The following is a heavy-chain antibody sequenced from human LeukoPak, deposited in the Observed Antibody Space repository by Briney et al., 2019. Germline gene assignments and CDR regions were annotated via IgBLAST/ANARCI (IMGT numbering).Heavy chain of an antibody. CDR1: GFTFSSYG. CDR3: ARWEVDY. D-gene: IGHD1-26*01. V-gene: IGHV3-33*01. Sequence: QPGGSLRLSCAASGFTFSSYGMHCVRQAPGKGLEWVALIWYDGSNKYYADSVKGRFTISRDNSKNTLYLQMNSLRVEDTAVYYCARWEVDYWGQGTLVTVSS. J-gene: IGHJ4*02. CDR2: IWYDGSNK.